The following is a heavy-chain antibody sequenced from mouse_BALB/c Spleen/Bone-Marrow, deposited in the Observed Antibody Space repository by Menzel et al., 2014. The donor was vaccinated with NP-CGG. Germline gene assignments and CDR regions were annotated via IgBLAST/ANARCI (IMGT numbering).Heavy chain of an antibody. D-gene: IGHD1-1*01. V-gene: IGHV10-1*02. CDR2: IRSKSNNYAT. J-gene: IGHJ4*01. CDR1: GFTFNTYA. CDR3: VRYYGSSYYCAMDY. Sequence: DVKLVESGGGLVQPKGSLKLSCAASGFTFNTYAMNWVRQAPGKGLEWVARIRSKSNNYATYYADSVKDRFTISRDDSQSMLYLQMNNLKTEDTAMYYCVRYYGSSYYCAMDYWGQGTSVTVSS.